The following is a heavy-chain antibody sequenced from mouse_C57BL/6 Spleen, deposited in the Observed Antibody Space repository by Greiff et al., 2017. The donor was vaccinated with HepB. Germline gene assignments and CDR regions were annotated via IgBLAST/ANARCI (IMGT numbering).Heavy chain of an antibody. CDR2: IYPGDGDT. D-gene: IGHD1-1*01. J-gene: IGHJ2*01. CDR1: GYAFSSSW. Sequence: VQLQQSGPELVKPGASVKISCKASGYAFSSSWMNWVKQRPGKGLEWIGRIYPGDGDTNYNGKFKGKATLTADKSSSTAYMQLSSLTSADSAVYFCARRFITTVVATDYWGQGTTLTVSS. CDR3: ARRFITTVVATDY. V-gene: IGHV1-82*01.